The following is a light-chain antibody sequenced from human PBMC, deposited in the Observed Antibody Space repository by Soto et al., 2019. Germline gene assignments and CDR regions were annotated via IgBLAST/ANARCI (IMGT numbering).Light chain of an antibody. J-gene: IGKJ4*01. CDR1: QSISTW. CDR2: QAS. V-gene: IGKV1-5*03. CDR3: QQYDSYLVT. Sequence: DIQMTQSPSTLSASVGDRVTITCRASQSISTWLAWYQQKPGKAPKLLIYQASSLESGGPSRFSSSGSGTEFTLTISSLQPDDFATYYCQQYDSYLVTFGGGTKVEIK.